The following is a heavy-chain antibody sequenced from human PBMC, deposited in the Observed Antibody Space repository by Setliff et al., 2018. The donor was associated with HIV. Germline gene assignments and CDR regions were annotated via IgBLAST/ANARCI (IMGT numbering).Heavy chain of an antibody. CDR2: IYSGGSST. D-gene: IGHD6-13*01. CDR1: GFTFSSYA. Sequence: HPGGSLRLSCAASGFTFSSYAMSWVRQAPGKGLERVSVIYSGGSSTYYADSVKGRFTISRDNSKNTLYLQMNSLRAEDTAVYYCAKVGTYSSTWYFDHWGRGTLVTVSS. J-gene: IGHJ2*01. V-gene: IGHV3-23*03. CDR3: AKVGTYSSTWYFDH.